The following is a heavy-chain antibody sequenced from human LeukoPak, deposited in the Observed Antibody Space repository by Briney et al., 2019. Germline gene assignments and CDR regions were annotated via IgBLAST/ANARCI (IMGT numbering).Heavy chain of an antibody. CDR1: GASFSSGDQY. CDR2: IQPSGRL. J-gene: IGHJ4*02. Sequence: SETLSLTYTVSGASFSSGDQYWHWIRQSPGKGLEWIGSIQPSGRLYHNPSLESRVTISIDTSKNQFSLNLNSVTAADTAVYFCSRGLDSRKLGYWGQGTLVTVSS. CDR3: SRGLDSRKLGY. V-gene: IGHV4-31*03. D-gene: IGHD3-22*01.